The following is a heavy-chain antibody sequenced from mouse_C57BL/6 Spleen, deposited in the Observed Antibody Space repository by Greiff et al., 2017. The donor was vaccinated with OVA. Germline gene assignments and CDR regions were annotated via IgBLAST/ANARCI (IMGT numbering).Heavy chain of an antibody. V-gene: IGHV1-15*01. J-gene: IGHJ2*01. CDR3: TKGGLYYFDY. Sequence: QVQLQQSGAELARPGASVTLSCKASGYTFTDYEMHWVKQTPVHGLEWIGAIDPETGGTAYNQKFKGKAILTADKSSSTAYMGLRSLTSEDSAVYYCTKGGLYYFDYWGQGTTLTVSS. CDR2: IDPETGGT. CDR1: GYTFTDYE.